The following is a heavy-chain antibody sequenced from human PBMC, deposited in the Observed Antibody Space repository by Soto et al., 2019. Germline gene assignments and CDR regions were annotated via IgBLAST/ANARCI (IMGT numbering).Heavy chain of an antibody. J-gene: IGHJ4*01. Sequence: SQTLSLTCAITGDSVSSNSAGWRLVRQSPSRGLEWLGRTYYRSKWYYEYAVSVRGRITINPDTSKNQYSLQLNSVTPEDTAVYFCVRGEQYSGRIFDYWGQGTLVTVSS. D-gene: IGHD1-26*01. CDR3: VRGEQYSGRIFDY. CDR1: GDSVSSNSAG. CDR2: TYYRSKWYY. V-gene: IGHV6-1*01.